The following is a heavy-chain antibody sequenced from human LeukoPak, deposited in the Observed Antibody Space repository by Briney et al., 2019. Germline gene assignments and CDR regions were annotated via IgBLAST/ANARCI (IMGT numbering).Heavy chain of an antibody. CDR2: ISGSGGST. Sequence: PGGSLRLSCAASGFTFSDYPMSWVRQAPGKGLEWVSAISGSGGSTYYADSVKGRFTISRDNSKNTLYLQMNSLRAEDTAVYYCAKGGLPGGSPSQFDPWGQGTLVTVSS. D-gene: IGHD2-15*01. J-gene: IGHJ5*02. CDR3: AKGGLPGGSPSQFDP. CDR1: GFTFSDYP. V-gene: IGHV3-23*01.